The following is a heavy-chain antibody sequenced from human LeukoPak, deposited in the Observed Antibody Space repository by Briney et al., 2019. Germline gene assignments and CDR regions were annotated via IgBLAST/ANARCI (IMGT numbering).Heavy chain of an antibody. Sequence: GASVTVSCKNSGYTFPSYDINWVRQATGQGLEWMGWMNPNSGNTGYAQKFQGRVTITRNTSITTAYMELSSLRSEDTAVYFCARGPKWSGSYYYFDFWGQGTLVTVSS. J-gene: IGHJ4*02. CDR1: GYTFPSYD. V-gene: IGHV1-8*01. D-gene: IGHD1-26*01. CDR2: MNPNSGNT. CDR3: ARGPKWSGSYYYFDF.